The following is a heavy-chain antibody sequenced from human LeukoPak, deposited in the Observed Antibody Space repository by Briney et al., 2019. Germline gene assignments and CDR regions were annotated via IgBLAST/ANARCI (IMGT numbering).Heavy chain of an antibody. V-gene: IGHV1-69*13. CDR3: ARGGSYKQFDP. Sequence: SVKVSCEASGGTFSSYAISWVRQAPGQGLEWMGGIIPIFGTANYAQKFQGRVTITADESTSTTYMELSSLRSEDTAVYYCARGGSYKQFDPWGQGTLVTVSS. J-gene: IGHJ5*02. CDR2: IIPIFGTA. D-gene: IGHD1-26*01. CDR1: GGTFSSYA.